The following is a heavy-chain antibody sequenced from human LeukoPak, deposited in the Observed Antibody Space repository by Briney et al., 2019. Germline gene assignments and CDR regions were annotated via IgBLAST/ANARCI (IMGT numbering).Heavy chain of an antibody. V-gene: IGHV3-23*01. Sequence: GGSLRLSCAASGFTFSSYAMSWVRQAPGKGLEWVSAISGSGGSTYYADSVKGRFTISRDNSKNTLYLQMNSLRAEDTAVYYCASLLLWFGELLNPHDAFDIWGQGTMVSVSS. CDR3: ASLLLWFGELLNPHDAFDI. D-gene: IGHD3-10*01. CDR2: ISGSGGST. J-gene: IGHJ3*02. CDR1: GFTFSSYA.